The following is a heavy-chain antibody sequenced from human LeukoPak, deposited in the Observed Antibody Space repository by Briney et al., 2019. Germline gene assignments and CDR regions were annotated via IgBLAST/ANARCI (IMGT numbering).Heavy chain of an antibody. CDR1: GFTFSSYD. Sequence: GGSLRLSCAASGFTFSSYDMPWVRQATGKGLEWVSAIGTAGDTYYPVSVKGRFTISRENAKNSLYLQMNSLRAGDTAVYYCARGSTYYYDSSGYSDFDYWGQGTLVTVSS. J-gene: IGHJ4*02. CDR2: IGTAGDT. D-gene: IGHD3-22*01. CDR3: ARGSTYYYDSSGYSDFDY. V-gene: IGHV3-13*01.